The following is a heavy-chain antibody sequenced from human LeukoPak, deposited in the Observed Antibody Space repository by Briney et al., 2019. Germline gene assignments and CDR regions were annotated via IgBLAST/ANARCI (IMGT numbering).Heavy chain of an antibody. Sequence: ESLQISCKCSGYTFTSYWMGWVRQMRGKGLEWMGIIYPGDSDTIYSPSFQGQVTISADKSISTAYLPWSSLNASHTAMYFCARLLGSGNYYIDYWGERTLVTVSS. CDR3: ARLLGSGNYYIDY. D-gene: IGHD3-10*01. V-gene: IGHV5-51*01. CDR2: IYPGDSDT. CDR1: GYTFTSYW. J-gene: IGHJ4*02.